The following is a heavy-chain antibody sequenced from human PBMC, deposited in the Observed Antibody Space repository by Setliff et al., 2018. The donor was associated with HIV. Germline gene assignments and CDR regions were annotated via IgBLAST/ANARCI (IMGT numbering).Heavy chain of an antibody. CDR1: GDSVSGPNYN. CDR3: TGPAMAAAGPLEYYYYYGMDV. CDR2: ISFRRST. D-gene: IGHD6-13*01. J-gene: IGHJ6*02. Sequence: PSETLSLTCAVSGDSVSGPNYNWGWIRQPPGKGLEWIGTISFRRSTSYNPSLKSRVTISLDTSKSQFSLNLNSVTAADAAVYYCTGPAMAAAGPLEYYYYYGMDVWGQGTTVTVSS. V-gene: IGHV4-39*01.